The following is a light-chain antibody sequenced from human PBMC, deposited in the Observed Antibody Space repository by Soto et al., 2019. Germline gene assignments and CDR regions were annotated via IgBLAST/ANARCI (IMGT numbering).Light chain of an antibody. V-gene: IGLV2-14*01. J-gene: IGLJ2*01. CDR3: CSYTTDNTLVL. Sequence: QSALTQPASMSASPGQSITISCTGTSSDIGDFNYISWYQHVPPKAPRLLIYEVTNRPAGVSPRFSASKSGNTASLTISGLQAEDEGHYFCCSYTTDNTLVLFGGGTKLTVL. CDR1: SSDIGDFNY. CDR2: EVT.